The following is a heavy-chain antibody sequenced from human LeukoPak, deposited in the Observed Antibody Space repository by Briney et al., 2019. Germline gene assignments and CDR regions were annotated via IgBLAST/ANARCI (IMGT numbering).Heavy chain of an antibody. CDR1: GGSVSSGVYY. D-gene: IGHD5-24*01. Sequence: KTSRTLSLTCTVSGGSVSSGVYYWTWIRQHPGKGLEWIGHIHYSGTIYYNPSLESRVTISTDTSKSQLSLRLSSVTAADTAVYYCARGSDAYKIRLWGQGTLVTVSS. CDR2: IHYSGTI. V-gene: IGHV4-31*03. J-gene: IGHJ4*02. CDR3: ARGSDAYKIRL.